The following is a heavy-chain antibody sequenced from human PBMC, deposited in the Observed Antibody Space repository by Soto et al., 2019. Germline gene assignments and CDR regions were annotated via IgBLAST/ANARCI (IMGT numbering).Heavy chain of an antibody. J-gene: IGHJ4*02. CDR3: ARDRDDSSGYSRFDY. V-gene: IGHV1-69*13. Sequence: SVKVSCKASGGTFSSYAISWVRQAPGQGLEWMGGIIPIFGTANYAQKFQGRVTITADESTSTAYMELSSLRSEDTAVYYCARDRDDSSGYSRFDYWGQGTLVTVSS. CDR1: GGTFSSYA. CDR2: IIPIFGTA. D-gene: IGHD3-22*01.